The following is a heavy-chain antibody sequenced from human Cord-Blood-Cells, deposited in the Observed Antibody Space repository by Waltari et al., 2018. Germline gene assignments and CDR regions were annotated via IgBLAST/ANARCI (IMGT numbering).Heavy chain of an antibody. Sequence: EVQLVESGGGLIQPGGSLRLSCAASWFTVRSHYMSWVRQAPGKGLEWVSVIYSGGSTYYADSVKGRFTISRDNSKNTLYLQMNSLRAEDTAVYYCARVDGDYTFDYWGQGTLVTVSS. D-gene: IGHD4-17*01. V-gene: IGHV3-53*01. CDR1: WFTVRSHY. CDR3: ARVDGDYTFDY. CDR2: IYSGGST. J-gene: IGHJ4*02.